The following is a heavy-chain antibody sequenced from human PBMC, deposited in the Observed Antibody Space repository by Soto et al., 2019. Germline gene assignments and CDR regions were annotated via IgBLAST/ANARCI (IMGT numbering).Heavy chain of an antibody. CDR1: GFTVSSNY. CDR2: IYSGGST. J-gene: IGHJ6*03. Sequence: EVQLVESGGGLVQPGGSLRLSCAASGFTVSSNYMSWVRQAPGKGLEWVSVIYSGGSTYYADSVKGRFTISRHNSKNTLYFKMNSLRAEDTAVYYCARTGEDIVVFPDSRDYYYWAVGGKGTTFTVSS. CDR3: ARTGEDIVVFPDSRDYYYWAV. D-gene: IGHD2-2*01. V-gene: IGHV3-53*04.